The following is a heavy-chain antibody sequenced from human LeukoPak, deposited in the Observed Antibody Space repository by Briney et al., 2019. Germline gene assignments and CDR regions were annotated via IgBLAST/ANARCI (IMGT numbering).Heavy chain of an antibody. D-gene: IGHD3-22*01. CDR2: IYYSGST. CDR1: SGSISSYY. V-gene: IGHV4-59*01. Sequence: PSETLSLTCTVSSGSISSYYWSWIRQPPGKGLEWIGYIYYSGSTNYNPSLKSRVTISVDTSKNQFSLKLSSVTAADTAVYYCARDLAYYYDSSGYSSGMDVWGKGTTVTISS. CDR3: ARDLAYYYDSSGYSSGMDV. J-gene: IGHJ6*04.